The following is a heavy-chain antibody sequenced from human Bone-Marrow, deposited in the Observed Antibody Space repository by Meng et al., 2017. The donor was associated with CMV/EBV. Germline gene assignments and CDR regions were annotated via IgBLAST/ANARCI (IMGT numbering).Heavy chain of an antibody. J-gene: IGHJ4*02. Sequence: GESLKISCAASGFTFSSYCMHWVRQAPGKGLEWMAFIRYDGSNKYYADSVKGRFTISRDNSKNTSYLQMNSLKAEYTAVYYCAKYKQQVSFDHWGQGTLVTVSS. CDR3: AKYKQQVSFDH. V-gene: IGHV3-30*02. D-gene: IGHD6-13*01. CDR2: IRYDGSNK. CDR1: GFTFSSYC.